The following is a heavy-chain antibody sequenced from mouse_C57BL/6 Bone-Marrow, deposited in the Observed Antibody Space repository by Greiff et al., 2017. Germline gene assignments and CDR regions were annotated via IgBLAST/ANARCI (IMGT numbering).Heavy chain of an antibody. Sequence: QVQLKQPGAELVKPGASVKLSCKASGYTFTSYWMHWVKQRPGHGLEWIGMIHPNSGSTNYNEKFKSKATLTVDKSSSTAYMQLSSLTSEDSSVYYCARGGGTVDYWGQGTTLTVSS. V-gene: IGHV1-64*01. J-gene: IGHJ2*01. D-gene: IGHD1-1*02. CDR2: IHPNSGST. CDR3: ARGGGTVDY. CDR1: GYTFTSYW.